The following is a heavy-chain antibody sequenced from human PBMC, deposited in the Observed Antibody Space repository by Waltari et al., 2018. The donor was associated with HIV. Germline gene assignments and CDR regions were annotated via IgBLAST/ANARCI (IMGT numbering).Heavy chain of an antibody. D-gene: IGHD3-10*01. J-gene: IGHJ4*02. CDR2: MYHSGNT. CDR1: GFPISGGYF. CDR3: ARMLRGAEVYFDY. V-gene: IGHV4-38-2*01. Sequence: QVQLQESGPRLVKPSETLSLTCSVSGFPISGGYFWAWIRQTPGEGLEFLGSMYHSGNTYYNPSLKSRLIISIDTSKNTFSLRLNSVTAADTAVYFCARMLRGAEVYFDYWGQGSLVTVSS.